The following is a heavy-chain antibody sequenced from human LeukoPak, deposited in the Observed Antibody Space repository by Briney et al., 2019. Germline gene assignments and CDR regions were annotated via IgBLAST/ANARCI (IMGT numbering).Heavy chain of an antibody. V-gene: IGHV1-8*02. Sequence: ASVKVSCKASGYTFTSYGISWVRQATGQGLEWMGWMNPNSGNTGYAQKFQGRVTMTRNTSISTAYMELSSLRSEDTAVYYCARGGSTSCEYSDWGQGTLVTVSS. D-gene: IGHD2-2*01. CDR3: ARGGSTSCEYSD. CDR1: GYTFTSYG. J-gene: IGHJ4*02. CDR2: MNPNSGNT.